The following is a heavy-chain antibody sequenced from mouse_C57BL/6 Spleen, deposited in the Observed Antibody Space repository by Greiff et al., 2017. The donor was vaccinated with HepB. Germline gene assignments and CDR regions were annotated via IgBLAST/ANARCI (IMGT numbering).Heavy chain of an antibody. J-gene: IGHJ2*01. V-gene: IGHV1-82*01. Sequence: QVQLKESGPELVKPGASVKISCKASGYAFSSSWMNWVKQRPGKGLEWIGRIYPGDGDTNYNGKFKGKATLTADKSSSTAYMQLSSLTSEDSAVYFCAGLGPFDYWGQGTTLTVSS. CDR1: GYAFSSSW. D-gene: IGHD4-1*01. CDR3: AGLGPFDY. CDR2: IYPGDGDT.